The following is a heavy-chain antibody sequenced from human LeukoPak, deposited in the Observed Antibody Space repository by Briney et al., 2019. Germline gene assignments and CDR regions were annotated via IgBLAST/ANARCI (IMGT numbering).Heavy chain of an antibody. CDR2: IKQDGSEK. CDR3: ASLLLVGAPDY. CDR1: GFTFSSYT. Sequence: PGGSLRLSCAASGFTFSSYTMSWVRQAPGKGLEWVANIKQDGSEKYYVDSVKGRFTISRDNAKNSLYLQMNSLRAEDTAVYYCASLLLVGAPDYWGQGTLVTVSS. J-gene: IGHJ4*02. D-gene: IGHD1-26*01. V-gene: IGHV3-7*01.